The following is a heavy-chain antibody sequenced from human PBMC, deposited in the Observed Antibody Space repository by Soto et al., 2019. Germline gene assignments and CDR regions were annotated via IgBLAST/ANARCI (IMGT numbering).Heavy chain of an antibody. V-gene: IGHV3-30*18. CDR1: GFTFSSYG. CDR3: AKVEDSSSWYLVWYYMDV. Sequence: GGSLRLSCAASGFTFSSYGMHWVRQAPGKGLEWVAVISYDGSNKYYADSVKGRFTISRDNSKNTLYLQMNSLRAEDTAVYYCAKVEDSSSWYLVWYYMDVWGKGTTVTVSS. J-gene: IGHJ6*03. D-gene: IGHD6-13*01. CDR2: ISYDGSNK.